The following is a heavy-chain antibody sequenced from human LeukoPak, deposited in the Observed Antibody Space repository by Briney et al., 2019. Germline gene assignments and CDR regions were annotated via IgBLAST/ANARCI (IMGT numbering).Heavy chain of an antibody. J-gene: IGHJ6*02. CDR1: GYTFTGYY. V-gene: IGHV1-2*02. CDR3: ARGYCSSTSCYHYGMDV. CDR2: INPNSGGT. Sequence: ASVKVSCKASGYTFTGYYMHWVRQAPGQGLEWMGWINPNSGGTNYAQKFQGRVTMTRDTSISTAYMELSRLRSDDTAVYYCARGYCSSTSCYHYGMDVWGQGTTVTVSS. D-gene: IGHD2-2*01.